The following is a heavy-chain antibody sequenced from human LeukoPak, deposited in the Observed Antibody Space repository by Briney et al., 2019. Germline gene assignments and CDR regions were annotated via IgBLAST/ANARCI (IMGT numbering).Heavy chain of an antibody. D-gene: IGHD1-26*01. Sequence: GGSLRLSCAASGFTFSSYSMNWVRQAPGKGLEWVSSISSSSSYIYYADSVKGRFTISRDNAQNSLYLHMSSLRGEDTAVYYCARDPYSGGYGDDYYYYMDVWGKGTTVTISS. CDR2: ISSSSSYI. CDR3: ARDPYSGGYGDDYYYYMDV. V-gene: IGHV3-21*01. CDR1: GFTFSSYS. J-gene: IGHJ6*03.